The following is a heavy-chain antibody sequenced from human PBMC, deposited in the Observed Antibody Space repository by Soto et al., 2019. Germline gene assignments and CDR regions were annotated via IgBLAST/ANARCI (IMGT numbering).Heavy chain of an antibody. CDR2: IYYSGST. Sequence: SETLSLTCTVSGGSIISGDYYFICIRQPPGKGLEWIGYIYYSGSTYYNPSLKSRVTISVDTSKNQFSLKLSSVTAADTAVYYCAGVDTAIEYGRDVWGQGTTVTVSS. D-gene: IGHD5-18*01. J-gene: IGHJ6*02. CDR1: GGSIISGDYY. CDR3: AGVDTAIEYGRDV. V-gene: IGHV4-30-4*01.